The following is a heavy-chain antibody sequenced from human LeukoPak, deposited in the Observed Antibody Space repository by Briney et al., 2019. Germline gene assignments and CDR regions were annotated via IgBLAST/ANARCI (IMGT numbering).Heavy chain of an antibody. V-gene: IGHV4-4*07. D-gene: IGHD1-7*01. CDR1: GGSISSYY. Sequence: PSGTLSLTCTVSGGSISSYYWSWTRQPAGTGLEWIGRIYTSGSTNYNPSLKSRVTMSVDTSKNQFSLKLSSVTAADTAVYYCARGSGTTSDYYYMDVWGKGTTVTVSS. J-gene: IGHJ6*03. CDR3: ARGSGTTSDYYYMDV. CDR2: IYTSGST.